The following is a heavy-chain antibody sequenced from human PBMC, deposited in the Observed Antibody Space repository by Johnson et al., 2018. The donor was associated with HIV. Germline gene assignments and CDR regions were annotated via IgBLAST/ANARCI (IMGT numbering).Heavy chain of an antibody. CDR3: ARARWGSTLGALDI. D-gene: IGHD1-26*01. Sequence: VQLVESGGGLVQPGGSLRLSCAASGFTFTTYDMHWVRQGTGKGLEWVSGIGTGGDTHYPDSVKGRFTISRENAKNSLYLQMDSLRAGATAVYYCARARWGSTLGALDIWCQGTMVTVSS. V-gene: IGHV3-13*01. J-gene: IGHJ3*02. CDR1: GFTFTTYD. CDR2: IGTGGDT.